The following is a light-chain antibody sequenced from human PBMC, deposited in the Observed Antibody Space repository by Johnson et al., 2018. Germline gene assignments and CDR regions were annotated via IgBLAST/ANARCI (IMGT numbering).Light chain of an antibody. CDR3: GTWDSSLSAGNV. Sequence: QSVLTQPPSVSAAPGQKVTISCSGSSSNIGNNYVSWYQQLPGTAPKLLIYENNKRPSGIPDRFSGSKSGTSATLVITGLPTGAEADYYCGTWDSSLSAGNVFGTGTKVTVL. J-gene: IGLJ1*01. V-gene: IGLV1-51*02. CDR1: SSNIGNNY. CDR2: ENN.